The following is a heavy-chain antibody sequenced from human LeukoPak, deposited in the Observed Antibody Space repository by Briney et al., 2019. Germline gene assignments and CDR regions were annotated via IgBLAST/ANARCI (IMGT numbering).Heavy chain of an antibody. Sequence: ASVKVSCKTSGYTFTGYYMLWVRQAPGQGLEWMGRIVPNSGDTNYARKFQGRVTLTRDTSISTAYMELSRLRSDDTAIYYCARGGVVTSVGHTFYYGMDVWGQGTTVTVSS. CDR3: ARGGVVTSVGHTFYYGMDV. D-gene: IGHD3-22*01. V-gene: IGHV1-2*06. J-gene: IGHJ6*02. CDR1: GYTFTGYY. CDR2: IVPNSGDT.